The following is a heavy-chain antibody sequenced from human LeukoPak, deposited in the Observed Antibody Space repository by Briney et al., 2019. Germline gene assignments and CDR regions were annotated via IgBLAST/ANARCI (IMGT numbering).Heavy chain of an antibody. D-gene: IGHD3-9*01. CDR2: ISSSSSTI. CDR1: GFTFSSYS. CDR3: ARDSLRYFDWLSGDAFDI. Sequence: PGGSLRLSCAASGFTFSSYSMNWVRQAPGKGLEWVSYISSSSSTIYYADSVKGRFTISRDNAKNSLYLQMNSLRAEDTAVYYCARDSLRYFDWLSGDAFDIWGQGTMVTVSS. V-gene: IGHV3-48*01. J-gene: IGHJ3*02.